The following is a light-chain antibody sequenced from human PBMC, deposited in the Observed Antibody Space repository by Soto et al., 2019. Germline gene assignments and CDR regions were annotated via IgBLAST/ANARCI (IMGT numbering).Light chain of an antibody. CDR3: QQYGSSPTWT. V-gene: IGKV3-20*01. CDR2: GAS. Sequence: ESVLTQSPGTLSLSPGERATLSCRASQSVSSNYLAWYQQKPGQAPRLLIYGASTRATGIPDRFSGSGSGTDFTLTISRLEHEDSAVYYCQQYGSSPTWTFGQGTKVEI. CDR1: QSVSSNY. J-gene: IGKJ1*01.